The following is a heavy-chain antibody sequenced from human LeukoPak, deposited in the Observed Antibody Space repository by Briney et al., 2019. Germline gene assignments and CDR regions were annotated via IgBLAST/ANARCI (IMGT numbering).Heavy chain of an antibody. J-gene: IGHJ4*02. CDR1: GFTFSSYS. Sequence: GGSLRLSWAASGFTFSSYSMNWVRQAPGMGLQWVSYITGSSRLVYYADSVKGRFTISRDNAKTSLYLQMNSLRAEDTAVYYCARVSGGRTEYFDSWGQGTLVTVSS. V-gene: IGHV3-48*04. CDR3: ARVSGGRTEYFDS. D-gene: IGHD1/OR15-1a*01. CDR2: ITGSSRLV.